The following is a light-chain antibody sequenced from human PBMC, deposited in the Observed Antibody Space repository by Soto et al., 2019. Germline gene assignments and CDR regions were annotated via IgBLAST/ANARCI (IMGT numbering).Light chain of an antibody. J-gene: IGKJ4*01. CDR2: GAS. Sequence: EILMTQSPATLSVSPGERATLSCRASQSVRSNLAWYQQKPGQAPRLLIYGASTRATDVPARFSGSGSGTEFTLTISSLQSEDFAVYYCQQYNDWSPITFGGGTKVEI. CDR1: QSVRSN. V-gene: IGKV3-15*01. CDR3: QQYNDWSPIT.